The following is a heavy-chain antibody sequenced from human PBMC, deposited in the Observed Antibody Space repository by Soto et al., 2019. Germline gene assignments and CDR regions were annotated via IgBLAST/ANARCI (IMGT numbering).Heavy chain of an antibody. Sequence: QVQLVESGGGVVQPGRSLRLSCAASGFTFSSYGMHWVRQAPGKGLEWVAVISYDGSNKYYADSVKGRFTISRDNSKNTLYLQMNSLRAEDTAVYYCAKATLKGCSGGSCYYGDYYGMDVWGQGTTVTVSS. J-gene: IGHJ6*02. CDR2: ISYDGSNK. CDR3: AKATLKGCSGGSCYYGDYYGMDV. CDR1: GFTFSSYG. D-gene: IGHD2-15*01. V-gene: IGHV3-30*18.